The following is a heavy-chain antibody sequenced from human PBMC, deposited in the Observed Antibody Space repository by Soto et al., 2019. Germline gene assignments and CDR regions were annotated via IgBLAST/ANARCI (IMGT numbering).Heavy chain of an antibody. Sequence: GGSLRLSCAASGFTFSSYGMHGVRQAPGKGLEWVAVISYEGSNKYYADSVKGRFTISRDNSKNTLYLQMNSLRAEDTAVYYCAKSGGVGSSWYPPSAWGQGTLVTVSS. CDR3: AKSGGVGSSWYPPSA. D-gene: IGHD6-13*01. V-gene: IGHV3-30*18. CDR2: ISYEGSNK. J-gene: IGHJ5*02. CDR1: GFTFSSYG.